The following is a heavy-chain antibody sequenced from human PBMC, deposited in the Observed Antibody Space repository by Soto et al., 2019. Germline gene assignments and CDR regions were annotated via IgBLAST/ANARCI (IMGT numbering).Heavy chain of an antibody. CDR2: IYYSGST. CDR3: ARGLRTPAAVMGVARWLDP. J-gene: IGHJ5*02. CDR1: GGSISSYY. V-gene: IGHV4-59*01. D-gene: IGHD6-13*01. Sequence: LSLTCTVSGGSISSYYWSWIRQPPGKGLEWIGYIYYSGSTNYNPSLKSRVTISVDTSKNQFSLKLSSVTAADTAVYYCARGLRTPAAVMGVARWLDPCLHRTQVT.